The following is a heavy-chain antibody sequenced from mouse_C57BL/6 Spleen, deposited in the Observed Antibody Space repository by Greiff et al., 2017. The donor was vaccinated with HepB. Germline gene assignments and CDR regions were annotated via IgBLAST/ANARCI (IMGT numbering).Heavy chain of an antibody. V-gene: IGHV1-26*01. CDR1: GYTFTDYY. CDR3: ARSHDYGYAMDY. J-gene: IGHJ4*01. D-gene: IGHD2-4*01. Sequence: VQLQQSGPELVKPGASVKISCKASGYTFTDYYMNWVKQSHGKSLEWIGDINPNNGGTSYNQKFKGKATLTVDKSSSTAYMELRSLTSEDSAVYYCARSHDYGYAMDYWGQGTSVTVSS. CDR2: INPNNGGT.